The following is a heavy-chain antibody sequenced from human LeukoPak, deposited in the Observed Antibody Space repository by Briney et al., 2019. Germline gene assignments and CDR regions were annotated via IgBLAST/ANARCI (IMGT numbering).Heavy chain of an antibody. CDR2: ISINGINT. CDR3: LKAPPA. J-gene: IGHJ5*02. Sequence: GGSLRLSCSASGLTFSDYAMHWVRQAPGKGLEYVSAISINGINTYYADSVKGRFTISRDNSKSTLYLQMSSLRPEDTAIYFCLKAPPAWGQGTLVTVFS. V-gene: IGHV3-64D*06. CDR1: GLTFSDYA.